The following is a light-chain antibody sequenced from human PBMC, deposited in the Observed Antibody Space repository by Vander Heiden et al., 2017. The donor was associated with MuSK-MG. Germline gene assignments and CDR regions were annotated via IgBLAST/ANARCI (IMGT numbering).Light chain of an antibody. Sequence: QSALTQPDSVSGSPGQSITISCTGTSSEVGSYNLVAVYHQQPSKPPKLIINEGRKGPAGGSNRVSGSTSGNTASLTIAGRKAEDEDDYYGGSYAGRVVFGGGTKLTVL. CDR2: EGR. CDR3: GSYAGRVV. CDR1: SSEVGSYNL. V-gene: IGLV2-23*01. J-gene: IGLJ2*01.